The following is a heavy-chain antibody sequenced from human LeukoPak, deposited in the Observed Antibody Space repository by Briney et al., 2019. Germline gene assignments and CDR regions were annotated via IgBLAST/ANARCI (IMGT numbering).Heavy chain of an antibody. CDR3: ARDQVLWFGAPHFDY. Sequence: GGSLRLSCAASGFTFSNYWMSWVRQAPGKGLEWVANIKQDGSEKYYVDSVKGRFTISRDNAKNSLYLQMNSLRAEDTAVYYCARDQVLWFGAPHFDYWGQGTLVTVSS. D-gene: IGHD3-10*01. CDR2: IKQDGSEK. J-gene: IGHJ4*02. V-gene: IGHV3-7*01. CDR1: GFTFSNYW.